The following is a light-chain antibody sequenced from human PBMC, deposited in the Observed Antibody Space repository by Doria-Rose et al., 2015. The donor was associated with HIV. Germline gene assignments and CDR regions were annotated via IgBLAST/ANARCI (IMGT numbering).Light chain of an antibody. J-gene: IGKJ3*01. Sequence: TQSPESLGMSLGERATLNCKSNQSLLYTSKHYLAWYQQKQGQTPKLLIYWASTRQSGVPARFRGSGSGTDFTLTSSSLEAEDVAVYYCQQYYDTPSFGPGTTVDI. CDR1: QSLLYTSKHY. CDR2: WAS. V-gene: IGKV4-1*01. CDR3: QQYYDTPS.